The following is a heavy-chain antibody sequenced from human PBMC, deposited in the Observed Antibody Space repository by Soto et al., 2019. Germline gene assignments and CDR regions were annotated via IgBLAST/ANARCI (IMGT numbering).Heavy chain of an antibody. D-gene: IGHD6-13*01. CDR1: GFTFSSYD. CDR3: ARDWYSRSWYSGGGSYYGMDV. V-gene: IGHV3-13*01. J-gene: IGHJ6*02. CDR2: IGTAGDT. Sequence: EVQLVESGGGLVQPGGSLRLSCAASGFTFSSYDMHWVRQATGKGLDWVSAIGTAGDTYFPGSVKGRFTISRENAKNSFYLQMTSLRAEDTAVYYCARDWYSRSWYSGGGSYYGMDVWGQGPTVTVSS.